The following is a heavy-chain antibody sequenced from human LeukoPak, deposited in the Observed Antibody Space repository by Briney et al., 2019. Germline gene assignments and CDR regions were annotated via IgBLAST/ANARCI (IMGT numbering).Heavy chain of an antibody. Sequence: TSETLSLTCTVSGGSISNYYWSWIRQPPGKGLEWMGYIHYSGSTDYKPSLKSRVTISVDMSKSQFSLKLSSLTAADTAVYFCARHPAVYFSDFGGRRAGPLDYWGQGILVTVSS. J-gene: IGHJ4*02. D-gene: IGHD3-3*01. CDR1: GGSISNYY. CDR2: IHYSGST. CDR3: ARHPAVYFSDFGGRRAGPLDY. V-gene: IGHV4-59*08.